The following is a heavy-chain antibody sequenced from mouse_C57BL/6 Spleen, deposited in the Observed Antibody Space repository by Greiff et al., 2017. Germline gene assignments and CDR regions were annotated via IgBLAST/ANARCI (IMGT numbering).Heavy chain of an antibody. V-gene: IGHV1-26*01. J-gene: IGHJ4*01. Sequence: VQLQQSGPELVKPGASVKISCKASGYTFTDYYMNWVKQSHGKSLEWIGDINPNNGGTSYNQKFKGKATLTVDKSSSTAYMALRSLTSEDSAVYYCARSYGYDSGYYAMDYWGQGTSVTVSS. D-gene: IGHD2-2*01. CDR3: ARSYGYDSGYYAMDY. CDR2: INPNNGGT. CDR1: GYTFTDYY.